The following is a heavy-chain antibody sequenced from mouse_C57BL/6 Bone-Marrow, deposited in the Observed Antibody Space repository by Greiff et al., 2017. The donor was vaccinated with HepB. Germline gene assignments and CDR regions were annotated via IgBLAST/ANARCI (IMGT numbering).Heavy chain of an antibody. V-gene: IGHV2-5*01. CDR2: IWRGGST. CDR3: AKRLGGNYAWFAY. CDR1: GFSLTSYG. D-gene: IGHD2-1*01. Sequence: VQVVESGPGLVQPSQSLSITCTVSGFSLTSYGVHWVRQSPGKGLEWLGVIWRGGSTDYNAAFMSRLSITKDNSKSQVFFKMNSLQADDTAIYYCAKRLGGNYAWFAYWGQGTLVTVSA. J-gene: IGHJ3*01.